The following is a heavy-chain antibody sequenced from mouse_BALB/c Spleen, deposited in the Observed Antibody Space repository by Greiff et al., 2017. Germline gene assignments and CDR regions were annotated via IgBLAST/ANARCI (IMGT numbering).Heavy chain of an antibody. CDR3: ARSEDYDYFDY. CDR1: GYTFTDYA. V-gene: IGHV1S137*01. J-gene: IGHJ2*01. Sequence: QVQLKESGAELVRPGVSVKISCKGSGYTFTDYAMHWVKQSHAKSLEWIGVISTYYGDASYNQKFKGKATMTVDKSSSTAYMELARLTSEDSAIYYCARSEDYDYFDYWGQGTTLTVSS. CDR2: ISTYYGDA. D-gene: IGHD2-4*01.